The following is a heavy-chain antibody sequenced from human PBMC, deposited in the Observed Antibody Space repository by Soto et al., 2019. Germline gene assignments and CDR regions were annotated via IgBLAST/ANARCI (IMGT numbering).Heavy chain of an antibody. CDR1: GYTFTGYH. V-gene: IGHV1-24*01. CDR2: FDPEDGET. CDR3: ATAYRNYYDSSGYYYVYAFDI. Sequence: GASLKVSCKASGYTFTGYHMHWVRQAPGKGLEWMGGFDPEDGETIYAQKFQGRVTMTEDTSTDTAYMELSSLRSEDTAVYYCATAYRNYYDSSGYYYVYAFDIWGQGTMVTVSS. J-gene: IGHJ3*02. D-gene: IGHD3-22*01.